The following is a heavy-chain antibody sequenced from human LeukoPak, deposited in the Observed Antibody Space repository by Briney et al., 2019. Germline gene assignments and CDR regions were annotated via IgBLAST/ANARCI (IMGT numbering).Heavy chain of an antibody. CDR1: GLTFSNYA. J-gene: IGHJ3*02. CDR2: INSDGSTT. CDR3: AKVVATDRNAFDI. D-gene: IGHD5-12*01. Sequence: GGSLRLSCAASGLTFSNYAMSWVRQAPEKGLVWVSRINSDGSTTSYADSVKGRFTISRDNAKNTLNLQMNSLRAEDTAIYYCAKVVATDRNAFDIWGQGTMVTVSS. V-gene: IGHV3-74*01.